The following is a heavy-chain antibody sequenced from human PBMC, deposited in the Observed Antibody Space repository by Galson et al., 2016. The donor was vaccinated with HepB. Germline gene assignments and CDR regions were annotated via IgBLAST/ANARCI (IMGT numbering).Heavy chain of an antibody. V-gene: IGHV3-23*01. CDR3: TKDNGHYYDSSGHYSTYAEYFHH. CDR1: GFTFSTYA. D-gene: IGHD3-22*01. CDR2: ITGRGDST. Sequence: SLRLSCAASGFTFSTYAMSWVRLAPGKGLEWVAAITGRGDSTYHADSVKGRFTISRDSYKNTLYLQMNSLRAEDRAVYFCTKDNGHYYDSSGHYSTYAEYFHHWGQGTLVTVSS. J-gene: IGHJ1*01.